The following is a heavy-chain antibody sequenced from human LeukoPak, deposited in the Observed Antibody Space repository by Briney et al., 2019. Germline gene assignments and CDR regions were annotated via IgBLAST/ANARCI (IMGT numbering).Heavy chain of an antibody. CDR1: GYTFTGYY. CDR3: ARVVGGYLVVWFDP. Sequence: ASVKVSCKASGYTFTGYYMHWVRQAPGQGLEWMGWINPNSGGTNYAQKLQGRVTMTTDTSTSTAYMELRSLRSDDTAVYYCARVVGGYLVVWFDPWGQGTLVTVSS. CDR2: INPNSGGT. D-gene: IGHD5-12*01. V-gene: IGHV1-2*02. J-gene: IGHJ5*02.